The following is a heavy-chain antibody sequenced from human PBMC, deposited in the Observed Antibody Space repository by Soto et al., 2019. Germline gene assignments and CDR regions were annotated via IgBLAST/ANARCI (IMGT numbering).Heavy chain of an antibody. D-gene: IGHD1-20*01. J-gene: IGHJ5*02. CDR3: VRDQSVTGTTNWFDP. CDR1: GFTFSSYG. V-gene: IGHV3-33*01. Sequence: GGSLRLSCAASGFTFSSYGMHWVRQAPGKGLEWVAVIWYDGSNKYYADSVKGRFTISRDNSKNTLYLQMNSLRAEDTAVYYCVRDQSVTGTTNWFDPWGQGTLVTVSS. CDR2: IWYDGSNK.